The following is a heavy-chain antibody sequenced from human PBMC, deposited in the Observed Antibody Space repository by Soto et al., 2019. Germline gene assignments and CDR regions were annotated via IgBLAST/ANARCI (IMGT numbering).Heavy chain of an antibody. CDR1: GFTFYRYD. CDR3: VRRGSETGWCFDQ. Sequence: EVQLLESGGGLVQPGGSLRLSCAASGFTFYRYDMFWVRQTPRRGLEWVSFISGSGGRIEYGDLVRGRFTASRDNAEDTLSLQMNTLASDDTGVYYCVRRGSETGWCFDQWGQGTLVVVSS. CDR2: ISGSGGRI. V-gene: IGHV3-23*02. D-gene: IGHD6-19*01. J-gene: IGHJ4*02.